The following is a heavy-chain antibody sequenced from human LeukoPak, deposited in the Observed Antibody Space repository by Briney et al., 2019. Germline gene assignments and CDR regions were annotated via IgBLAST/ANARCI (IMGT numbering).Heavy chain of an antibody. V-gene: IGHV1-3*01. CDR2: INAGNGNT. D-gene: IGHD5-18*01. CDR3: AREPAMGPYYYYGMDV. CDR1: GYTFPSYA. Sequence: ASVKVSCKASGYTFPSYAMHWVRQAPGQRLEWMGWINAGNGNTKYSQKFQGRVTITRDTSASTAYMELSSLRSEDTAVYYCAREPAMGPYYYYGMDVWGKGTTVTVSS. J-gene: IGHJ6*04.